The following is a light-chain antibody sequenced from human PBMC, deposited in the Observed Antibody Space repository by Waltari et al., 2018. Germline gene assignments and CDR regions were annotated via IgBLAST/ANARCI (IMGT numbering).Light chain of an antibody. J-gene: IGLJ3*02. CDR1: ALLTKY. CDR2: EDS. V-gene: IGLV3-10*01. CDR3: SSTDNSGDQRV. Sequence: SYELTQPPSVSVSPGLTARITCPGDALLTKYAYWYQQKSGQAPVLVIYEDSKRPSGIPERFSGSSSGTMATLTISGAQVEDEADYYCSSTDNSGDQRVFGGGTKLTVL.